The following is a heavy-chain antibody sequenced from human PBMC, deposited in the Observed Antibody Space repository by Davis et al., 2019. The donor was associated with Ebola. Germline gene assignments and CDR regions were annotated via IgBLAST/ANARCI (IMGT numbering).Heavy chain of an antibody. J-gene: IGHJ4*02. V-gene: IGHV1-46*01. CDR3: ARDLRGSWTVDY. CDR1: GYTFTSNH. Sequence: ASVKVSCKASGYTFTSNHMHWVRQAPGQGLEWMAITHPGGGGTRFAQKFQGRVTLTSDTSTSTVSMELISLTSEDTAVYYCARDLRGSWTVDYWGQGTLVTVSS. CDR2: THPGGGGT. D-gene: IGHD1-26*01.